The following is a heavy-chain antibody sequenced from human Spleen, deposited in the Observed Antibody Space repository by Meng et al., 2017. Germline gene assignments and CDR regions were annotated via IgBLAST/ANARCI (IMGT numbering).Heavy chain of an antibody. Sequence: QVQLQESGLGLVKPSGILSLTCVVSGGSISSIDWWSWVRQPPGKGLEWIGEIYHGGDTNYNPSLKSRVTIAIDKSKNQFSLKLSSVTAADTAVYYCASWIYRCGWQWGQGALVTVSS. CDR1: GGSISSIDW. CDR2: IYHGGDT. D-gene: IGHD6-19*01. J-gene: IGHJ4*02. V-gene: IGHV4/OR15-8*02. CDR3: ASWIYRCGWQ.